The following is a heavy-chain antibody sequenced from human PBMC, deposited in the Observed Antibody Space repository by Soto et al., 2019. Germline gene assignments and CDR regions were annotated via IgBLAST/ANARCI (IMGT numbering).Heavy chain of an antibody. V-gene: IGHV4-39*01. J-gene: IGHJ4*02. D-gene: IGHD6-19*01. CDR2: IYYRGST. Sequence: QLQLQESGPGLVKPSETLSLTCTVSGGSISSSSSYWGWVRQPPGKGLGWIGSIYYRGSTYYNPSLKSRVTISVDTSKNQFALKLSSVTAADTAVYYCARHTRLAYNDYWGQGTLVTVAS. CDR1: GGSISSSSSY. CDR3: ARHTRLAYNDY.